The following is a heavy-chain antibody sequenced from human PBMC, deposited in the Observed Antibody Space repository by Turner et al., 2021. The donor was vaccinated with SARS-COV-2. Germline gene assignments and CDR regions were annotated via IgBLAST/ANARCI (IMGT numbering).Heavy chain of an antibody. J-gene: IGHJ4*02. V-gene: IGHV3-30-3*01. Sequence: QVHLVESGGGMVQPGRSLRLSCAASGFTFSSYSMHRVRQAPGKGLEWLAVISYDGSQKEFADSVKGRFTVSRDNSKNTLYLQINSLRVEDMAVYYCARDEANSYVPGDYWGQGTLVTVSS. CDR3: ARDEANSYVPGDY. CDR1: GFTFSSYS. D-gene: IGHD5-18*01. CDR2: ISYDGSQK.